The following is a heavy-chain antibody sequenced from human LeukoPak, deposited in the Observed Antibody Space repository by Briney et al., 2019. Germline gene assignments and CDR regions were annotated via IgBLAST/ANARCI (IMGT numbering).Heavy chain of an antibody. Sequence: PSETLSLTCAVYGGSFSGYYWSWIRQPPGKGLEWIGEINHSGSTNYNPSLKSRVTISVDTSKNQFSLKLSSVTAADTAVYYCARGSRGYGGYEGRAYYYYGMDVWGQGTTVTVSS. CDR2: INHSGST. D-gene: IGHD5-12*01. CDR1: GGSFSGYY. CDR3: ARGSRGYGGYEGRAYYYYGMDV. J-gene: IGHJ6*02. V-gene: IGHV4-34*01.